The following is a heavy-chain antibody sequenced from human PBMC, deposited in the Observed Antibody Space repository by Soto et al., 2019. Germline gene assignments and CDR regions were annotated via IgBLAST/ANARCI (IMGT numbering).Heavy chain of an antibody. D-gene: IGHD6-19*01. Sequence: QVQLQESGPGLVKPSETLSLTCTVSGDSISDYYWSWIRQPPGKGLEWIGYIYYSGSTNYNPSLKSRVTISVDTSKNQFSLKLSSVTAADTAVYYCARARRLVEYYYYYALDVWGQGTTVTVSS. V-gene: IGHV4-59*01. CDR3: ARARRLVEYYYYYALDV. J-gene: IGHJ6*02. CDR2: IYYSGST. CDR1: GDSISDYY.